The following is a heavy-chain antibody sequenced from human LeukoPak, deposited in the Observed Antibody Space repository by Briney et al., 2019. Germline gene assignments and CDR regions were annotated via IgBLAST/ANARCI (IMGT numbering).Heavy chain of an antibody. CDR1: GFTFITNY. Sequence: GGSLRLSFATSGFTFITNYSSWARQAPGKGLDWVSVIYSGGRTSYANSVKGRFTISRNNSKNTLYLQMNSLRADDTAVYYCARGLTSPYWYFDLWGRGTLVTVSS. J-gene: IGHJ2*01. CDR3: ARGLTSPYWYFDL. D-gene: IGHD3-9*01. V-gene: IGHV3-53*04. CDR2: IYSGGRT.